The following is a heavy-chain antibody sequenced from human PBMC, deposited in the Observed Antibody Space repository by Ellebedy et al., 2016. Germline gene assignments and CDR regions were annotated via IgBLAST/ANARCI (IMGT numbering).Heavy chain of an antibody. V-gene: IGHV3-7*01. Sequence: GESLKISXAASGFNFNIHTMNWVRQAPGKGLEWVANIKQDGSEKYYVDSVKGRFTISRDNAKNSLNLQMNSLRVDDTAVYYCARGASSAYQDWGQGTLVIVSS. CDR1: GFNFNIHT. CDR3: ARGASSAYQD. J-gene: IGHJ4*02. CDR2: IKQDGSEK.